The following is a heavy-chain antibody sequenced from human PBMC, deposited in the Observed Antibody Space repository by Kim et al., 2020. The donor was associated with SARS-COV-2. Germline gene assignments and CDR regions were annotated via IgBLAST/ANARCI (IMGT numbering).Heavy chain of an antibody. Sequence: TNYNPTLKSRVTISVDTSKNQSSLKLSSVTAADTAVYYCAGGYSSGWCDYWGQGTLVTVSS. CDR3: AGGYSSGWCDY. J-gene: IGHJ4*02. D-gene: IGHD6-19*01. V-gene: IGHV4-59*09. CDR2: T.